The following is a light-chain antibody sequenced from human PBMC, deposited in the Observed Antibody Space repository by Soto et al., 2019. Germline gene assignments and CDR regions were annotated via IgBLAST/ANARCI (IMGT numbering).Light chain of an antibody. CDR1: QSVSSNY. J-gene: IGKJ3*01. CDR3: QQYGSSPFT. Sequence: EIVLTQSPGTLALSPGERATLSCRASQSVSSNYLTWYQQKRGQAPRLLIHGASSRATGIPDRFSGSGSGTDFTLTISSVEPEDFAVYYCQQYGSSPFTFGPGTNVGIK. CDR2: GAS. V-gene: IGKV3-20*01.